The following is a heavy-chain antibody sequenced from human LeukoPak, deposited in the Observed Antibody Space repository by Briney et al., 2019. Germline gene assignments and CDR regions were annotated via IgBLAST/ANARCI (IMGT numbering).Heavy chain of an antibody. D-gene: IGHD1-20*01. CDR3: ARVVRYDWDRGMDV. Sequence: HPGVSLRLSCAASGFTFSSYEMNWVRQAPGKGLEWVSYISSSGNTIYYADSVKGRFTISRDNAKNSLYLQMNSLRAEDTALYYCARVVRYDWDRGMDVWGQGTTVTVSS. CDR1: GFTFSSYE. CDR2: ISSSGNTI. J-gene: IGHJ6*02. V-gene: IGHV3-48*03.